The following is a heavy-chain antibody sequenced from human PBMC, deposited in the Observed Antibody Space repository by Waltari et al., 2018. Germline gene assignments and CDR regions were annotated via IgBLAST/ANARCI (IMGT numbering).Heavy chain of an antibody. V-gene: IGHV4-59*01. CDR2: IYYSWST. D-gene: IGHD1-20*01. CDR3: AVSLSHNLDFDY. J-gene: IGHJ4*02. CDR1: GGSISSYY. Sequence: QVQLQESGPGLVKPSETLSLTCTVSGGSISSYYRSGIRQPPGKGLEWIGYIYYSWSTNYTPSLKSRVTISVDTSKNQFSLKLSSVTAADTAVYYCAVSLSHNLDFDYWGQGTLVTVSS.